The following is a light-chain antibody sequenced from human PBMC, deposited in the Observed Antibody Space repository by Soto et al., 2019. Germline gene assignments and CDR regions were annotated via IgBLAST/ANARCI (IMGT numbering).Light chain of an antibody. CDR1: SSDVGGYNY. V-gene: IGLV2-8*01. Sequence: QSALTQPPSASGSPGQSVTISCTGTSSDVGGYNYVSWYQQHPGKAPKLMIYEVSKRPSGVPDRFSGSKSGNTASLTVSGLQADDEADYYCSSYGGGNNLGVFGTGTKLTVL. CDR2: EVS. J-gene: IGLJ1*01. CDR3: SSYGGGNNLGV.